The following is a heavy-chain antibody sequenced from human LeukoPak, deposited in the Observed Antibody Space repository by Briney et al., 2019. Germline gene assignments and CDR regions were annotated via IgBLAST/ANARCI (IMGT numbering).Heavy chain of an antibody. CDR2: IREERGQE. CDR1: GLTVSNHW. J-gene: IGHJ5*02. D-gene: IGHD5-18*01. Sequence: RGSLRLSCVASGLTVSNHWTSWVRQAPGKGLEWVANIREERGQEYYVDSVKGRFTISKNSAKNSLYLQMNTLRVEDTAMYYCASLDTAKQPLANHWGQGTLVTVSS. V-gene: IGHV3-7*03. CDR3: ASLDTAKQPLANH.